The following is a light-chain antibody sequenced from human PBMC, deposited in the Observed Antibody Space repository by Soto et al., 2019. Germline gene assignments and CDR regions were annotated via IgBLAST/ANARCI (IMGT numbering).Light chain of an antibody. CDR3: ALHIRSGIWM. J-gene: IGLJ3*02. V-gene: IGLV8-61*01. CDR1: SASVSTSHD. Sequence: QAVVTQEPSFSVSPGGTVTLTCGLSSASVSTSHDPSWYQQTPGQAPRTLIYSTNTRSSGVPDRFSGSILGNKAALTITGAQADDESDYYCALHIRSGIWMFGGGTKVTVL. CDR2: STN.